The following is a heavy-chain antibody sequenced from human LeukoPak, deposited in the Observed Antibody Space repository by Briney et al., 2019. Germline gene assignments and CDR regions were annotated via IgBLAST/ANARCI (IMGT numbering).Heavy chain of an antibody. J-gene: IGHJ4*02. CDR2: ISAYNGNT. CDR3: ARAKDSYGYSGLDY. Sequence: EASVKVSCKASGYTFTSYGISWVRQAPGQGLERMGWISAYNGNTNYAQKLQGRVTMTTDTSTSIAFMELRSLRSYNTAVYYCARAKDSYGYSGLDYWGQGPLFTVSS. CDR1: GYTFTSYG. D-gene: IGHD5-18*01. V-gene: IGHV1-18*01.